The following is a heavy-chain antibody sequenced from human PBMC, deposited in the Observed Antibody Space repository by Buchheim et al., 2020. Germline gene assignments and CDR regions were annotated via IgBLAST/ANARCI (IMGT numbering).Heavy chain of an antibody. CDR2: VNHDGST. J-gene: IGHJ6*03. V-gene: IGHV4-34*01. CDR1: GGSFSGFY. CDR3: ARQITMVRGLTVQDYHYMDV. D-gene: IGHD3-10*01. Sequence: QVQIQQWGAGLLKPSETLSLTCAVYGGSFSGFYWSWIRQAPGRGLEWIGEVNHDGSTIYNPSVKSRVTISVDTSKNQFSLKLSSVTAADTAVYYCARQITMVRGLTVQDYHYMDVWGKGTT.